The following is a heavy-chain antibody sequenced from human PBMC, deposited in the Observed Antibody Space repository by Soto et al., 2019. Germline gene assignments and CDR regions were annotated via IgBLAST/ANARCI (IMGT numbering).Heavy chain of an antibody. CDR2: IIPIFGTA. Sequence: SVKLSCKASGDTFSRYASSWGRETTGQGLEWMGGIIPIFGTANYAQKFQGRVTITADESTSTAYMELSSLRSEDTAAYYCARGSCSSTSCYGGMDVCGQGTTVTVSS. J-gene: IGHJ6*02. CDR3: ARGSCSSTSCYGGMDV. CDR1: GDTFSRYA. V-gene: IGHV1-69*13. D-gene: IGHD2-2*01.